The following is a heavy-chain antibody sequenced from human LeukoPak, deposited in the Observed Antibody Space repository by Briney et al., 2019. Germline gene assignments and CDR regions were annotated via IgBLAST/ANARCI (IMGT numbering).Heavy chain of an antibody. CDR3: ARHDGSGTSLPTDMDV. J-gene: IGHJ6*03. CDR1: GGSISSSSYY. D-gene: IGHD6-25*01. CDR2: IYYSGST. V-gene: IGHV4-39*01. Sequence: PSETLSLTCTVSGGSISSSSYYWGWIRQPPGKGLEWIGRIYYSGSTYYNPSLKSRVTISVDTSKNQFSLKLSSVTAADTAVYYCARHDGSGTSLPTDMDVWGKGTTVTVSS.